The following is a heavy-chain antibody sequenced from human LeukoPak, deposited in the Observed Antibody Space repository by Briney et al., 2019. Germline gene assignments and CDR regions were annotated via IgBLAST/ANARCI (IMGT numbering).Heavy chain of an antibody. CDR2: INSNTGNP. V-gene: IGHV7-4-1*02. CDR1: GYTFISSG. J-gene: IGHJ4*02. CDR3: ARVRYTSGLYYFES. D-gene: IGHD6-19*01. Sequence: ASVKVSCKASGYTFISSGMSWVRQAPGQGLEWMGWINSNTGNPTYAQGFTGRFVFSWDTSVSTAYLQISSLKAEDTAVYYCARVRYTSGLYYFESWGQGTLVTVSS.